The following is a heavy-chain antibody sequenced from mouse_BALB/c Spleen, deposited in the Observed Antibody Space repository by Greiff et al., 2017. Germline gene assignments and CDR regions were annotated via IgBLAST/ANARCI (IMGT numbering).Heavy chain of an antibody. CDR2: IDPANGNT. Sequence: VQLQQPGAELVKPGASVKLSCTASGFNIKDTYMHWVKQRPEQGLEWIGRIDPANGNTKYDPKFQGKATITADTSSNTAYLQLSSLTSEDTAVYYCARSKVYDGYYWYFDVWGAGTTVTVSS. D-gene: IGHD2-3*01. V-gene: IGHV14-3*02. CDR1: GFNIKDTY. CDR3: ARSKVYDGYYWYFDV. J-gene: IGHJ1*01.